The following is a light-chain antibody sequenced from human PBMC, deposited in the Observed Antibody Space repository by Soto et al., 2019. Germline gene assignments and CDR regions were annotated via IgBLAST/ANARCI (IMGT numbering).Light chain of an antibody. Sequence: QSVLTQPPSVSGAPGQRVTISCTGSRFNIGACYDVHWYHQFPGTAPKLLIYANNNRPSGVPERFSGSRSGASASLAITGLQAEDEADYYCQAYDNALGSSEAFGGGTKVTVL. CDR2: ANN. CDR3: QAYDNALGSSEA. J-gene: IGLJ2*01. CDR1: RFNIGACYD. V-gene: IGLV1-40*01.